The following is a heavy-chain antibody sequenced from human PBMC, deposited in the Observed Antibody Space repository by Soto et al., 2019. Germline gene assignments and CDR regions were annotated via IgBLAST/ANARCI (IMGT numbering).Heavy chain of an antibody. Sequence: QVQLVESGGGVVQPGTSLRLSCVASGFSFSTYGMHWVRQAPGKGLEWVAVIWSDESHEFYAGSVKGRFTISRDNSKRTLFLNMNSLRAEDTAVYYWARSTGLHTYLDSWGQGTLVTVSS. V-gene: IGHV3-33*01. J-gene: IGHJ4*02. D-gene: IGHD1-1*01. CDR3: ARSTGLHTYLDS. CDR2: IWSDESHE. CDR1: GFSFSTYG.